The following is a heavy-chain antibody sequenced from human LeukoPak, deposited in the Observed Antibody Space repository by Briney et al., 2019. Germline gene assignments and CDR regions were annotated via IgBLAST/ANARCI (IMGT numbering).Heavy chain of an antibody. V-gene: IGHV4-38-2*01. CDR2: MYHSGST. CDR3: ARLGSSWSTPTLFDY. J-gene: IGHJ4*01. D-gene: IGHD6-13*01. CDR1: GYSITSGYY. Sequence: PSETLSLTCAVSGYSITSGYYWGWIRQPPGEGLEWVGSMYHSGSTYYNPSLKSRVTISVDIFKNHFSLKLSSVTAADTAVYYCARLGSSWSTPTLFDYWGHGTLVTVSS.